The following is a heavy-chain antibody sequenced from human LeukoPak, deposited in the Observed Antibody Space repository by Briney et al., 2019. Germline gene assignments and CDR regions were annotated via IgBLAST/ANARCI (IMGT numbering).Heavy chain of an antibody. CDR3: ARGNGDFDY. CDR2: IYYSGST. Sequence: SETLSLTCTVSGGSISSYYWSWIRQPPGKGLEWIGYIYYSGSTNYNPSLKSRVTISVDTSKNQFSLKLSSVTAADTAVYYCARGNGDFDYWGQGTLVTVSS. CDR1: GGSISSYY. J-gene: IGHJ4*02. D-gene: IGHD4-17*01. V-gene: IGHV4-59*08.